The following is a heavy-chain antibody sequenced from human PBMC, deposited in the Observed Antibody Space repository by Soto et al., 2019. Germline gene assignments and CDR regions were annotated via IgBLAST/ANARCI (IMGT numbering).Heavy chain of an antibody. CDR1: GGTFSSYA. V-gene: IGHV1-69*01. J-gene: IGHJ5*02. CDR3: ARDQGYDFWSGYHRNWFDP. Sequence: QVQLVQSGAEVKKPGSSVKVSCKASGGTFSSYAISWVRQAPGQGLEWMGGIIPIFGTANYAQKFQGRVTINADEATSTADMELSSLRSEDTAVYYCARDQGYDFWSGYHRNWFDPWGQETLVTVSS. CDR2: IIPIFGTA. D-gene: IGHD3-3*01.